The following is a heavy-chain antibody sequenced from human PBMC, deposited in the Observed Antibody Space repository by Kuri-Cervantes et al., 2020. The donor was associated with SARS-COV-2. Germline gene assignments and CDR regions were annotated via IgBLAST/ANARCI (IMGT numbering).Heavy chain of an antibody. CDR1: GFTFSSYA. CDR2: ISASGDFT. V-gene: IGHV3-23*01. D-gene: IGHD6-13*01. J-gene: IGHJ4*01. CDR3: AKGLSSSWYVGFDY. Sequence: GGSLRLSCAASGFTFSSYAMTWVRQAPGKGLEWVSVISASGDFTYFADSVKGRFTTSRDNSKNTLYLQMNSLRAEDTALYYCAKGLSSSWYVGFDYWGQGTLVTVSS.